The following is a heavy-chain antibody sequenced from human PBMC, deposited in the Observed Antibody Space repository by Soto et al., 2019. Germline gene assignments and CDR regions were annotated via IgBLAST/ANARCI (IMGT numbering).Heavy chain of an antibody. CDR2: INHSGST. V-gene: IGHV4-34*01. D-gene: IGHD5-12*01. CDR1: GGSFSGYY. Sequence: SETLSLTCAVYGGSFSGYYWSWIRQPPGKGLEWIGEINHSGSTNYNPSLKSRVTISVDTSKNQFSLRLSSVTAADTALYYCARGLWIVATIHWFDPWGQGTLVTVSS. J-gene: IGHJ5*02. CDR3: ARGLWIVATIHWFDP.